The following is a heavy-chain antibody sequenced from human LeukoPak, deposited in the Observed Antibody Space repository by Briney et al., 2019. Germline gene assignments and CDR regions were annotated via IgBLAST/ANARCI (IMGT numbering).Heavy chain of an antibody. V-gene: IGHV3-30-3*01. J-gene: IGHJ6*02. D-gene: IGHD5-12*01. CDR3: ARDAGNSGYGMDV. Sequence: GGSLRLSCAASGFTFSSYAMHWVRQAPGKGLEWVAVISYDGSNKYYADSVKGRFTISRDSAKNSLYLQMSSLRDEDTAVYYCARDAGNSGYGMDVWGQGTTVTVSS. CDR1: GFTFSSYA. CDR2: ISYDGSNK.